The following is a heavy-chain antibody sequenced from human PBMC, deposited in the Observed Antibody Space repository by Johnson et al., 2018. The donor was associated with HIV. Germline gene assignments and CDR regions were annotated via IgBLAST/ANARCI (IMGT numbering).Heavy chain of an antibody. J-gene: IGHJ3*02. CDR1: GFTFSSYL. CDR3: AREAGTGAFDI. CDR2: IKQDGSEK. V-gene: IGHV3-7*01. Sequence: VQLVESGGGLVQPGGSLRLSCAASGFTFSSYLMSWVRQAPGKGLEWVANIKQDGSEKYYVDSVKGRFTISRDNAKNSLYLQMNSLRAEDTAVYYCAREAGTGAFDIWGQGTMVTVSS. D-gene: IGHD6-19*01.